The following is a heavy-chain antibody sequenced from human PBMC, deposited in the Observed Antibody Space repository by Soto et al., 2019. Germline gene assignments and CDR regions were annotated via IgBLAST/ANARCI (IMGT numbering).Heavy chain of an antibody. V-gene: IGHV1-58*01. CDR1: GFTFTSPA. J-gene: IGHJ3*02. Sequence: ASVKVSCKASGFTFTSPAVQWVRQARGQRLERIGWIVVGSGNTNYAQKFQERVTITRDMSTSTAYMELSSLRSEDTAVYYCAADHGIAVAGDAFDIWGQGTMVTVSS. D-gene: IGHD6-19*01. CDR2: IVVGSGNT. CDR3: AADHGIAVAGDAFDI.